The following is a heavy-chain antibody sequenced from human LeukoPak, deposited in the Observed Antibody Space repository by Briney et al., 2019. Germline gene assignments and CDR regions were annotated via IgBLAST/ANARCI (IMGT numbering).Heavy chain of an antibody. CDR3: ARDQDVWGRPGLWFDP. CDR1: GGSFSGYY. D-gene: IGHD3-16*01. J-gene: IGHJ5*02. V-gene: IGHV4-34*01. Sequence: SETLSLTCAVYGGSFSGYYWSWIRQPPGKGLEWIGEINHSGSTNYNPSLKSRVTISVDTSKNQFSLKLSSVTAADTAVYYCARDQDVWGRPGLWFDPWGQGTLVTVSS. CDR2: INHSGST.